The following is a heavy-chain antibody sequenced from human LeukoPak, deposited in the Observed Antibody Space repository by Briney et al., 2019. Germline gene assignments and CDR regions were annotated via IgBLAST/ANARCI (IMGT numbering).Heavy chain of an antibody. CDR2: ISGSGGST. CDR1: GFTFSSYA. D-gene: IGHD2-2*01. V-gene: IGHV3-23*01. CDR3: AKTPWYQLLENYFDY. Sequence: PGGSLRLSCAASGFTFSSYAMSWVRQAPGKGLEWVSAISGSGGSTYYADSVKGRFTISRDNSKNTLYLQMNSLRAEDTAVYYCAKTPWYQLLENYFDYWGQGTLVTVSS. J-gene: IGHJ4*02.